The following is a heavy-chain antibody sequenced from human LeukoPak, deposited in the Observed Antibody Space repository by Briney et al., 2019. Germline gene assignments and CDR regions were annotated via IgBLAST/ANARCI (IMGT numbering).Heavy chain of an antibody. Sequence: GSSVKVSCKASGYTFTGYYMHWVRQAPGQGLEWMGWINPNSGGTNYAQKFQGRVTMTRDTSISTAYMELSRLRSGDTAVYYCAKSLTGYFRGFDCWGQGTLVTVSS. CDR2: INPNSGGT. CDR1: GYTFTGYY. V-gene: IGHV1-2*02. J-gene: IGHJ4*02. D-gene: IGHD3-9*01. CDR3: AKSLTGYFRGFDC.